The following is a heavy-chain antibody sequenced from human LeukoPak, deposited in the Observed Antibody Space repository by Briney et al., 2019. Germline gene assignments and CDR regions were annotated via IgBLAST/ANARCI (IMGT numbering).Heavy chain of an antibody. V-gene: IGHV4-34*01. CDR2: INHSGST. CDR1: GGSFSGYY. CDR3: ARSTYYVWGSYRYTGNYFDY. Sequence: SETLSLTCAVYGGSFSGYYWSWIRQPPGKGLEWIGEINHSGSTNYNPSLKSRVTISVDTSKNQFSLKLSSVTAADTAVYYCARSTYYVWGSYRYTGNYFDYWGQGTLVTVSS. D-gene: IGHD3-16*02. J-gene: IGHJ4*02.